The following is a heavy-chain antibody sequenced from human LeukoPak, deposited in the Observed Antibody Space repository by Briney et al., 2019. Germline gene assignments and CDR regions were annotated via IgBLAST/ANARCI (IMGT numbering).Heavy chain of an antibody. CDR3: AKDPAPNPYSGYDYHFDY. CDR1: GFTFSSYA. V-gene: IGHV3-23*01. D-gene: IGHD5-12*01. CDR2: ISGSGGST. Sequence: PGGSLRLSCAASGFTFSSYAMSWVRQAPGKGLEWVSAISGSGGSTYYADSVKGRFTISRDNSKNTLYLQMNSLRAEDTAVYNCAKDPAPNPYSGYDYHFDYWGQGTLVTVSS. J-gene: IGHJ4*02.